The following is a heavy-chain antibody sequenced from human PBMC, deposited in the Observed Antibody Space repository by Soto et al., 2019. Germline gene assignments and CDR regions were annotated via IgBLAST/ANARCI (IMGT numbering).Heavy chain of an antibody. CDR3: ARDREGGYSGYDYNWFDP. V-gene: IGHV1-69*13. CDR2: IIPIFGTA. CDR1: GGTFSSYA. Sequence: RASVKVSCKASGGTFSSYAISWVRQAPGQGLEWMGGIIPIFGTANYAQKFQGRVTITADESTSTAYMELGSLRSEDTAVYYCARDREGGYSGYDYNWFDPWGQGTLVTVSS. D-gene: IGHD5-12*01. J-gene: IGHJ5*02.